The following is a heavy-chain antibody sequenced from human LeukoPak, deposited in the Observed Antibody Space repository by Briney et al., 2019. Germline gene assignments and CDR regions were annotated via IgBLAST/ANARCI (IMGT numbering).Heavy chain of an antibody. CDR1: GFTFSSYA. V-gene: IGHV3-23*01. CDR2: ISGSGGST. CDR3: AKGSYDFWSGYLPGFDP. Sequence: GGSLRLSCAASGFTFSSYAMSWVRRAPGKGLEGVSAISGSGGSTYYADSVKGRFTISRDNSKNTLYLQMNSLRAEDTAVYYCAKGSYDFWSGYLPGFDPWGQGTLVTVSS. D-gene: IGHD3-3*01. J-gene: IGHJ5*02.